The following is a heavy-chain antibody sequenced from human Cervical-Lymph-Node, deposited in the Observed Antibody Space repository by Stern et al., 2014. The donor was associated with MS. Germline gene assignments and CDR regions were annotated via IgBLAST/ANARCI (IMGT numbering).Heavy chain of an antibody. D-gene: IGHD6-6*01. CDR3: ARRVLYRSSYYFDY. Sequence: VQLVESGAEVKKPGESLKISCKGSGYSFTSHWIAWVRPMPGKGLEWMGIIYPSDSDTRYSPSFQGQVTISADKSITTAYLQWGSLRASDTAMYYCARRVLYRSSYYFDYWGQGTLVTVSS. CDR1: GYSFTSHW. J-gene: IGHJ4*02. CDR2: IYPSDSDT. V-gene: IGHV5-51*03.